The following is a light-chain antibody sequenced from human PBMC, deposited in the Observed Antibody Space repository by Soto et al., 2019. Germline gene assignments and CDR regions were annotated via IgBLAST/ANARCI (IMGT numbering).Light chain of an antibody. CDR2: DAS. CDR3: QQYNSYSWT. CDR1: QSISSW. V-gene: IGKV1-5*01. Sequence: DIQMTQSPSTLSASVGDRVTITCRDSQSISSWLAWYQQKPGKAPKLLIYDASSLESGVPSRFSVSGSGTEFTLTISSLQPDDFATYYCQQYNSYSWTFGQGTKVEIK. J-gene: IGKJ1*01.